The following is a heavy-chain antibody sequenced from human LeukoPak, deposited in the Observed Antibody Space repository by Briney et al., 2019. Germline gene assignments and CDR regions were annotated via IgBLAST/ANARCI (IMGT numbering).Heavy chain of an antibody. D-gene: IGHD3-10*02. J-gene: IGHJ4*02. CDR1: GFTFSSYA. CDR3: AKTRFGELLSYFDY. Sequence: GGSLRLCCAASGFTFSSYAMSWVRQAPGKGLEWVSAISGSGGSTYYADSVKGRFTISRDNSKNTLYLQMNSLRAEDTAVYYCAKTRFGELLSYFDYWGQGTLVTVSS. CDR2: ISGSGGST. V-gene: IGHV3-23*01.